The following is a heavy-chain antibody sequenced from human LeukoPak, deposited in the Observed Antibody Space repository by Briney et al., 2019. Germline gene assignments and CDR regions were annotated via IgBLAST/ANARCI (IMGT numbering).Heavy chain of an antibody. D-gene: IGHD3-16*02. CDR2: INHSGST. Sequence: PSETLSLTCAVYGGSFSGYYWSWIRQPPGKGLEGIGEINHSGSTNYNPSLKSRVTISVDTSKNQFSLKLSSVTAADTAVYYCARGYVWGSYRSYYFDYWGQGTLVTVSS. V-gene: IGHV4-34*01. J-gene: IGHJ4*02. CDR3: ARGYVWGSYRSYYFDY. CDR1: GGSFSGYY.